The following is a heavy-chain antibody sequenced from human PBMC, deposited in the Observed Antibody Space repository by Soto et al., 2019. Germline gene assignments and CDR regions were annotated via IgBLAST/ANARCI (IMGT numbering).Heavy chain of an antibody. D-gene: IGHD6-13*01. J-gene: IGHJ4*02. CDR3: ATSAAGPNSPDY. CDR2: IIPIFGTA. CDR1: GGTFSSYA. V-gene: IGHV1-69*13. Sequence: PVKVSCKASGGTFSSYAISWVRQAPGQGLEWMGGIIPIFGTANYAQKFQGRVTITADESTSTAYMELSSLRSEDTAVYYCATSAAGPNSPDYWGQGTLVTVSS.